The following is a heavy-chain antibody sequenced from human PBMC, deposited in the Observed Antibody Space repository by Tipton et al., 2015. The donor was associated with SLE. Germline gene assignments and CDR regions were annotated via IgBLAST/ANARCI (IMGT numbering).Heavy chain of an antibody. CDR1: GFTVSSNY. J-gene: IGHJ3*02. Sequence: SLRLSCAASGFTVSSNYMSWVRQAPGKGLEWVSVIYSDGSTYYADSVKGRFTVSRDNSKNTLYLQMNSLRAEDTAVYYCAREELLLDAFDIWGQGTMVTVSS. V-gene: IGHV3-53*05. CDR3: AREELLLDAFDI. CDR2: IYSDGST. D-gene: IGHD2-21*02.